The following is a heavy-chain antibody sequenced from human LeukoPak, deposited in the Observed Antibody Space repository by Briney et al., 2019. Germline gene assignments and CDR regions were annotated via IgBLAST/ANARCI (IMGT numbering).Heavy chain of an antibody. Sequence: QPGGSLRLSCAASGFTFSSYWMSWVRQAPGKGLEWVANIRQDGSEKYYVDSVKGRFTISRDNAKNSLYLQMNSLRAEDTAVYYCARALITIFGVVIFDYWGQGTLVTVSS. CDR1: GFTFSSYW. V-gene: IGHV3-7*01. CDR2: IRQDGSEK. D-gene: IGHD3-3*01. CDR3: ARALITIFGVVIFDY. J-gene: IGHJ4*02.